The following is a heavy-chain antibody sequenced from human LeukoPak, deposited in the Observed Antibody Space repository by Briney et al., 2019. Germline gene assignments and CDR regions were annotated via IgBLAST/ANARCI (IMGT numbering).Heavy chain of an antibody. CDR3: ARETPESLFDY. Sequence: SETLSLTCTVSGGTISSYYWSWIRQPPGKGLEWIGYIYHSVNTNYNPSLKSRVTIAVDTSKNQFSLRLSSVTAADTAMYYCARETPESLFDYWGQGIQVTVSS. J-gene: IGHJ4*02. D-gene: IGHD1-14*01. CDR2: IYHSVNT. CDR1: GGTISSYY. V-gene: IGHV4-59*01.